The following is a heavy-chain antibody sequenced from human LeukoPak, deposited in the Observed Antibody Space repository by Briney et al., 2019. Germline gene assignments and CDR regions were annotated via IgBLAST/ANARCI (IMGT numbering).Heavy chain of an antibody. D-gene: IGHD6-13*01. CDR2: ISSSGSTI. CDR3: ARDSSSFGFDY. V-gene: IGHV3-48*03. J-gene: IGHJ4*02. Sequence: GGSLRLSCAASGFTFSSYEMNWVRQAPGKGLEWVSYISSSGSTIYYADSVKGRFTISRDNAKNPLYLQMNSLRAEDTAVYYCARDSSSFGFDYWGQGTLVTVSS. CDR1: GFTFSSYE.